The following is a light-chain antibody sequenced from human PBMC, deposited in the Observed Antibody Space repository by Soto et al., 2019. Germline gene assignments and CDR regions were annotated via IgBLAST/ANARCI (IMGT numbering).Light chain of an antibody. CDR3: QQYNNWPIT. J-gene: IGKJ5*01. CDR1: QSVLSK. V-gene: IGKV3-15*01. CDR2: GAF. Sequence: EIVMTQSPATLSASPGERATLSCRASQSVLSKLAWYQQKPGQAPRLLIYGAFTRATDIPGRFSGSGSGTEFTLTISSLQSEDFAVYYCQQYNNWPITFGQGTRLEIK.